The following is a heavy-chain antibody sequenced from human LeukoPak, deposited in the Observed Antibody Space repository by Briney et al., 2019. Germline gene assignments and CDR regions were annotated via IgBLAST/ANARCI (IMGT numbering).Heavy chain of an antibody. D-gene: IGHD3-16*01. Sequence: SETLSLTCTVSGGSISSYYWTWIRQPPGKGLEWIGYIHYSGSTNYKASLRSRVTISLDTSKNQFSLRMTSVTAADTAVYYCARGGGPPSYLDFWGQGTLVTVSS. CDR1: GGSISSYY. J-gene: IGHJ4*02. CDR2: IHYSGST. V-gene: IGHV4-59*01. CDR3: ARGGGPPSYLDF.